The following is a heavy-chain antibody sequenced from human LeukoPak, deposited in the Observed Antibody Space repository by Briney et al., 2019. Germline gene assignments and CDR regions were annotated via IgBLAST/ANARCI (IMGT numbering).Heavy chain of an antibody. CDR3: ARDPRGYDSSGSGFRFDY. V-gene: IGHV1-2*02. D-gene: IGHD3-22*01. CDR1: AYTFTVYY. Sequence: ASVKVSCKASAYTFTVYYMHWVRQAPGQGLECMGWINPNSGGTNYAQKFQGRVTMTRDTSISTAYMELSRLRSDDTAVYYCARDPRGYDSSGSGFRFDYWGQGTLVTVSS. CDR2: INPNSGGT. J-gene: IGHJ4*02.